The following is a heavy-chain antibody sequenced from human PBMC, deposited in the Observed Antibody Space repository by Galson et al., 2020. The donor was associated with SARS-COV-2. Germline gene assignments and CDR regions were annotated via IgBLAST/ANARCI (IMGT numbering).Heavy chain of an antibody. CDR2: IYYSGIT. CDR3: ARGIAAAPNNWCDP. Sequence: SETLSLTCTVSGDSISSSSYYWGWVRQPPGKGLEWIGNIYYSGITYYNPSLKSRVTISVDTSKNQFSLKLNSVTAADTAVYHCARGIAAAPNNWCDPWGQGTLVTVSS. CDR1: GDSISSSSYY. J-gene: IGHJ5*02. V-gene: IGHV4-39*01. D-gene: IGHD6-13*01.